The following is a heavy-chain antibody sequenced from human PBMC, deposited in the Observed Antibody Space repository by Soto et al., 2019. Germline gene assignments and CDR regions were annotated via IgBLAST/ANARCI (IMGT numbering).Heavy chain of an antibody. Sequence: GASVKVSCKASGCRFTSNYINWVRQASGQGLEWMRWMYLNNDNTGYAQKFQGRLTMTRSTSTNTAYMELNSLTSEDTAVYFCARCRIFGYSEYEPLGGLDYWG. J-gene: IGHJ4*01. D-gene: IGHD5-12*01. CDR2: MYLNNDNT. CDR1: GCRFTSNY. CDR3: ARCRIFGYSEYEPLGGLDY. V-gene: IGHV1-8*01.